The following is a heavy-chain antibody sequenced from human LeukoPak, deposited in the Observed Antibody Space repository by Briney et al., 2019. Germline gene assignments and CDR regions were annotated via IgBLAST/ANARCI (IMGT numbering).Heavy chain of an antibody. V-gene: IGHV3-53*01. CDR2: VFSSGGT. CDR1: GFTVSSNY. CDR3: ASEGYGDYGSLNY. D-gene: IGHD4-17*01. Sequence: GGSLRLSCAASGFTVSSNYMSWVRQAPGKGLEWVSVVFSSGGTYYADSLKGRFIISRGNSKNTLYLQMNSLRAEDTAVYYCASEGYGDYGSLNYWGQGTLVTVSS. J-gene: IGHJ4*02.